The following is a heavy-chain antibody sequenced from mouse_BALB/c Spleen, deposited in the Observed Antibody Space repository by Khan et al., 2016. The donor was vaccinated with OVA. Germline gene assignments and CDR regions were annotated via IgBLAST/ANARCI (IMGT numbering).Heavy chain of an antibody. Sequence: VQLQESGPGLVAPSQSLSITCTVSGFSLTGYGVNWVRQPPGKGLEWLGLIWGDGSTDYNSALKSRLSITKDNSKSQVFLKMNSLQTDDTAKYYSARDYYANDSEAMDYWGQGNSVTVSS. CDR2: IWGDGST. D-gene: IGHD2-2*01. J-gene: IGHJ4*01. CDR1: GFSLTGYG. V-gene: IGHV2-6-7*01. CDR3: ARDYYANDSEAMDY.